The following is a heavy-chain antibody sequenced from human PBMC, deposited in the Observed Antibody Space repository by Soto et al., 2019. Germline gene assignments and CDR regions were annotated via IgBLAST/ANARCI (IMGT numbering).Heavy chain of an antibody. Sequence: EVQLLDSGGGLVQPGGSLRLSCAASRFTFSGSAMSWVRQAPGKGLEWVSAVSGSGGTTYYADSVRGRFTISRDNSKNTLYLQMNSLRAEDTAIYFCARCTVDTIVTSGWCHYLDPWGQGTLVTVSS. CDR3: ARCTVDTIVTSGWCHYLDP. V-gene: IGHV3-23*01. CDR2: VSGSGGTT. D-gene: IGHD6-19*01. J-gene: IGHJ5*02. CDR1: RFTFSGSA.